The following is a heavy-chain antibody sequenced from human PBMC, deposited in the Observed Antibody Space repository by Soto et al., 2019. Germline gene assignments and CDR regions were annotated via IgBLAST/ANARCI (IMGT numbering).Heavy chain of an antibody. J-gene: IGHJ5*02. CDR2: IYYSGST. V-gene: IGHV4-31*03. D-gene: IGHD3-10*01. Sequence: SETLSLTCTVSGGFISSGGYYWSWIRQHPGKGLEWIGYIYYSGSTYYNPSLKSRVTISVDTSKNQFSLKLSSVTAADTAVYYCARVSLLYGSGGHNWFDPWGQGTLVTVSS. CDR3: ARVSLLYGSGGHNWFDP. CDR1: GGFISSGGYY.